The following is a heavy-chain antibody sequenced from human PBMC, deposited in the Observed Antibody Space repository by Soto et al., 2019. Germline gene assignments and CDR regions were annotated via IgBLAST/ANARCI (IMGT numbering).Heavy chain of an antibody. CDR1: GGSISSSSYY. Sequence: SETLSLTCTVSGGSISSSSYYWGWIRQPPGKGLEWIGSIYYSGSTYYNPSLTSRVTISVDTSKNQFSLKLSSVTAADTSVYYCARHRYSYGVYYFDYWGQGTLVTVSS. CDR3: ARHRYSYGVYYFDY. V-gene: IGHV4-39*01. CDR2: IYYSGST. D-gene: IGHD5-18*01. J-gene: IGHJ4*02.